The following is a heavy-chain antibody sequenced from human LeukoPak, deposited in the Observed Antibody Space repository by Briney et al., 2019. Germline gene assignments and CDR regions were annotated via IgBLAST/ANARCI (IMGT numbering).Heavy chain of an antibody. V-gene: IGHV3-74*01. CDR1: GFTFSSYS. CDR2: INDDGSAT. CDR3: AREILAPGKTHDY. Sequence: GGSLRLSCAASGFTFSSYSMNWVRQVPGKGLVWVSRINDDGSATFYADSVKGRFTISRDNAKNTLFLQINSLRAEDTAVYYCAREILAPGKTHDYWGQGTLVTVSS. J-gene: IGHJ4*02.